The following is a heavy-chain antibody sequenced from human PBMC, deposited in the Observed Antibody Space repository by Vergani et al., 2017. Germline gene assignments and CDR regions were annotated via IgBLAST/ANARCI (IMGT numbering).Heavy chain of an antibody. CDR3: ARDDKVRRAY. V-gene: IGHV3-48*03. CDR1: GFTFSSYE. J-gene: IGHJ4*02. CDR2: ISSSCSTI. Sequence: EVQLVESGGGLVQPGGSLRLSCAASGFTFSSYEMNWVRQAPGKGLEWVSYISSSCSTIYYADSVKGRFTISRDNAKNSLYLQMNSLRAEDTAVYYCARDDKVRRAYWGQGTLVTVSS. D-gene: IGHD3-10*01.